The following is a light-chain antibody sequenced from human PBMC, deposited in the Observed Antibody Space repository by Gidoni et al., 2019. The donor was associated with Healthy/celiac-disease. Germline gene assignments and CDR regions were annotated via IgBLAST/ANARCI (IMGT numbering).Light chain of an antibody. J-gene: IGKJ2*04. Sequence: EIVLTQSPGTLSLSPGERATLSCRASQSVSSSYLAWYQQKPGQAPRLLIYGASSRATGIPDRFSGSGSGTDFTLTISRLEPEDFAVYYCQQDGSSPRVCSFGQGTKLEIK. CDR3: QQDGSSPRVCS. CDR1: QSVSSSY. V-gene: IGKV3-20*01. CDR2: GAS.